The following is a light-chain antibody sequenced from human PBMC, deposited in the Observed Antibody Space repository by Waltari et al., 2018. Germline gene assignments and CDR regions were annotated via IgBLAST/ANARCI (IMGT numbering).Light chain of an antibody. Sequence: IVMTLSPLSLHVTPGEPASISCRSSQSPLHSNGYNYLDWYLQKPGQSPQLLIYLGSNRASGVPDRFSGSGSGTDFTLKISRVEAEDVGVYYCMQGLQTLYTFGQGTKLEI. CDR1: QSPLHSNGYNY. CDR2: LGS. CDR3: MQGLQTLYT. V-gene: IGKV2-28*01. J-gene: IGKJ2*01.